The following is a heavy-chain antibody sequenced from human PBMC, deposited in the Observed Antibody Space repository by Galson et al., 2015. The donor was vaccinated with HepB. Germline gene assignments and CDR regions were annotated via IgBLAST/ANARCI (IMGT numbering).Heavy chain of an antibody. CDR2: IYSGGST. D-gene: IGHD3-3*01. J-gene: IGHJ4*02. V-gene: IGHV3-53*01. CDR1: GFTVSSNY. CDR3: ARSYDFWTPGDY. Sequence: SLRLSCAASGFTVSSNYMSWVRQAPGKGLEWVSVIYSGGSTYYADSVKGRFTISRDNSKNTLYLQMNSLRAEDTAVYYCARSYDFWTPGDYWGQGTLVTVSS.